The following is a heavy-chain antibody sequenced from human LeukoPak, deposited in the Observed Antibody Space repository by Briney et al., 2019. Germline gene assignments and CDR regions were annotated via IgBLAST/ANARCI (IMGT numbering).Heavy chain of an antibody. V-gene: IGHV1-46*01. CDR2: INPRGGST. D-gene: IGHD5-12*01. J-gene: IGHJ4*02. Sequence: GASVKVSCKASGYTFTSHFMHWVRQAPGQGLEWMGIINPRGGSTSYTQKFQGRVTMTRDTSTSTVYMELNSLRAEDTAVYYCARDLLGLRGYSGYDIPYYFDYWGQGTLVTVSS. CDR1: GYTFTSHF. CDR3: ARDLLGLRGYSGYDIPYYFDY.